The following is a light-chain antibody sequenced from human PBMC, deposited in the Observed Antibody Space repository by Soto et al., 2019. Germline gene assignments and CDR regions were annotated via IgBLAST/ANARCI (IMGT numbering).Light chain of an antibody. CDR3: SSYTRSSFYV. CDR2: DVS. Sequence: QSALTQPASVSGSPGQSITISCTGTSSDVGGYNYVSWYQQHPGKAPKLMIYDVSNRTSGVSNRFSGSKSGNTASLTISGLQAEDEADYYCSSYTRSSFYVFGTGTKVTVL. J-gene: IGLJ1*01. CDR1: SSDVGGYNY. V-gene: IGLV2-14*01.